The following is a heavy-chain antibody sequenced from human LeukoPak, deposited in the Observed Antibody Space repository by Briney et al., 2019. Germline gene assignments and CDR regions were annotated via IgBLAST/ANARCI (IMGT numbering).Heavy chain of an antibody. CDR2: ISGNSFHI. V-gene: IGHV3-21*01. D-gene: IGHD1-26*01. J-gene: IGHJ4*02. Sequence: GSLRLSCAASGFSFSDYSMTWVRQAPGKALEWVSSISGNSFHIFYADSVKGRFTISRDNAYKSLYLQLNSLRAEDTAVYYCASGTIVGARGADNWGQGTLVTVSS. CDR3: ASGTIVGARGADN. CDR1: GFSFSDYS.